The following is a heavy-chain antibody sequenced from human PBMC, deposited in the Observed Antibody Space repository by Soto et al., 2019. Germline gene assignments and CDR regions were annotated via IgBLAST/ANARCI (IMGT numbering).Heavy chain of an antibody. Sequence: EVQLLESGGGLVQTGGSLRLSCAASGVTFSSYVMSWVRQAPGKGLEWVSLISGGGTSTYYADSAKGRFTISRDNSKNTLYLQMNSLRAEDTAVYYCAKDLTVTTRGAFDIWGQGTMVTVSS. CDR2: ISGGGTST. CDR3: AKDLTVTTRGAFDI. V-gene: IGHV3-23*01. D-gene: IGHD4-17*01. J-gene: IGHJ3*02. CDR1: GVTFSSYV.